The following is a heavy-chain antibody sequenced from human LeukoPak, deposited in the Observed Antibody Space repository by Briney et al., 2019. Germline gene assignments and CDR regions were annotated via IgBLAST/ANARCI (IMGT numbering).Heavy chain of an antibody. V-gene: IGHV4-39*07. CDR1: GGSLSSSSYY. D-gene: IGHD6-13*01. CDR3: ARDYIAAAGKEGTFEY. CDR2: IYYSGST. Sequence: SETLSLTCTVSGGSLSSSSYYWGWIRQPPGKGLEWIGSIYYSGSTYYNPSLKSRVTISVDTSKNQFSLKLSSVTAADTAVYYCARDYIAAAGKEGTFEYWGQGTLVTVSS. J-gene: IGHJ4*02.